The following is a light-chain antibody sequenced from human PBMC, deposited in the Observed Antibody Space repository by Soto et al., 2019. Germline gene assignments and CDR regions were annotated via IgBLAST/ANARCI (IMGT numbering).Light chain of an antibody. Sequence: EIVLTQSPGTLSLSPGERATLSCRASQGVNSNSLAWYQQKPGQAPRLLMYAAANRATGIPDRFSGSGSGTDFTLTISRLEPEDCAVYYCQLYGRSPMYTFGQGTRLEIK. CDR3: QLYGRSPMYT. CDR2: AAA. CDR1: QGVNSNS. J-gene: IGKJ2*01. V-gene: IGKV3-20*01.